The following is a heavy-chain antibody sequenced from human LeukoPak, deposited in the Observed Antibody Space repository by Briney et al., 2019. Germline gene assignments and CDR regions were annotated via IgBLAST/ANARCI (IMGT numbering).Heavy chain of an antibody. CDR2: ISYDGSNK. CDR3: ARALAAMVRIDY. Sequence: GGSLRLSCAASGFTFSSYGMHWVRQAPGKGLEWVAVISYDGSNKYYADSVKGRFTISRDNSKNTLYLQMNSLRAEDTAVYYCARALAAMVRIDYWGQGTLVTVSS. V-gene: IGHV3-30*03. CDR1: GFTFSSYG. D-gene: IGHD5-18*01. J-gene: IGHJ4*02.